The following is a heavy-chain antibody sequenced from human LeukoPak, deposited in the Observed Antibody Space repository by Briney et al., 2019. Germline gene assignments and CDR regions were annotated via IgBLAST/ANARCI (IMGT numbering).Heavy chain of an antibody. V-gene: IGHV4-61*02. D-gene: IGHD6-25*01. Sequence: TLSLTCTVSGGSISSGSYYWSWIRQPAGKGLEWIGRIYTSGSTNYNPSLKSRVTISVDTSKNQFSLKLSSVTAADTAVYYCARETLGGHIDYWGQGTLVTVSS. J-gene: IGHJ4*02. CDR2: IYTSGST. CDR3: ARETLGGHIDY. CDR1: GGSISSGSYY.